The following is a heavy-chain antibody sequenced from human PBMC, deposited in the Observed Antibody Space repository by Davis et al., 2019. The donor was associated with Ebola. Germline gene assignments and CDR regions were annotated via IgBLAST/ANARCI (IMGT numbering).Heavy chain of an antibody. CDR3: AAEKVLGDYYYGMDV. CDR1: GFTFTSSA. V-gene: IGHV1-58*01. D-gene: IGHD2/OR15-2a*01. J-gene: IGHJ6*02. CDR2: IVVGSGNT. Sequence: SVKVSCKASGFTFTSSAVQWVRQARGQRLEWIGWIVVGSGNTNYAQKFQERVTITRDMSTSTAYMELSSLRSEDTAVYYCAAEKVLGDYYYGMDVWGQGTTVTVSS.